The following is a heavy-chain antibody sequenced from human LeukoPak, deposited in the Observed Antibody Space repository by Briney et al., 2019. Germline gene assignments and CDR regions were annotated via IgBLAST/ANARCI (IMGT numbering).Heavy chain of an antibody. D-gene: IGHD2-2*02. Sequence: GGSLRLSCAASGFTFSTYAMSCVRQAPGRALEGVSVISARGESTYYADSEKGRYTISRDNYRNTLYLHMNSLSAEDTALYYCAKDYPPEYCSSTSCYIGDYWGQGTLVTVSS. CDR2: ISARGEST. V-gene: IGHV3-23*01. J-gene: IGHJ4*02. CDR3: AKDYPPEYCSSTSCYIGDY. CDR1: GFTFSTYA.